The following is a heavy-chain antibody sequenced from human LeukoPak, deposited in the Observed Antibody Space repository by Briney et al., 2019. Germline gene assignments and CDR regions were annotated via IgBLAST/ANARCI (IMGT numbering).Heavy chain of an antibody. Sequence: GRSLRLSCAASGFTLSSYAMHWVRQAPGKGLEWVAVISYDGSNKYYADSVKGRFTISRDNSKNTLYLQMNSLRAEDTAVYYCARDLDSGSYPDAFDIWGQGTMVTVSS. V-gene: IGHV3-30-3*01. CDR2: ISYDGSNK. J-gene: IGHJ3*02. CDR3: ARDLDSGSYPDAFDI. CDR1: GFTLSSYA. D-gene: IGHD1-26*01.